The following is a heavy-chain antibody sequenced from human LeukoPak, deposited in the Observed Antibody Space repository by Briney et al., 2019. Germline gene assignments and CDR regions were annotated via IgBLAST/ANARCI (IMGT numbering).Heavy chain of an antibody. CDR2: IYSGGST. Sequence: GGSLRLSCAASGFTVSSNYMSWFRQAPGKGMEWVSVIYSGGSTYYADSVKGRFTISRDNSKNTLYLQMNSLRAEDTAVYYCARYCSSTSCYAGSFDYWGQGTLVTVSS. J-gene: IGHJ4*02. V-gene: IGHV3-66*01. D-gene: IGHD2-2*01. CDR3: ARYCSSTSCYAGSFDY. CDR1: GFTVSSNY.